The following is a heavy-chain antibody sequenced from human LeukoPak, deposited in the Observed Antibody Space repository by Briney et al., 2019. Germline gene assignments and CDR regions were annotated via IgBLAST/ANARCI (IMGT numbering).Heavy chain of an antibody. CDR1: GFTFSDYY. J-gene: IGHJ6*02. D-gene: IGHD3-9*01. CDR3: ARDPTSFYDILTDYSNYYYFGMDL. V-gene: IGHV3-11*01. Sequence: GGSLRLSCAASGFTFSDYYMSWIRQAPGKGLEWVSYISSSGSNVYYTDSVKGRFTISRDNANNSLYLQMNSLRAEDTAVYYCARDPTSFYDILTDYSNYYYFGMDLWGQGTTVTVSS. CDR2: ISSSGSNV.